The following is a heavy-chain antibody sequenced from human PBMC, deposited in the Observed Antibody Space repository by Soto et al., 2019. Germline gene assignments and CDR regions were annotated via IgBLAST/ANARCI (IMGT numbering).Heavy chain of an antibody. D-gene: IGHD3-3*01. V-gene: IGHV1-69*13. Sequence: SVKVSCKASGYIFTSYYIHWVRQAPGQGLEWMGGIIPIDGTANYAQKFQGRVTITADESTSTAYMELSSLRSEDTAVYYCASHGSEWLPNYYAWFDPWGQGTLVTVSS. CDR1: GYIFTSYY. J-gene: IGHJ5*02. CDR2: IIPIDGTA. CDR3: ASHGSEWLPNYYAWFDP.